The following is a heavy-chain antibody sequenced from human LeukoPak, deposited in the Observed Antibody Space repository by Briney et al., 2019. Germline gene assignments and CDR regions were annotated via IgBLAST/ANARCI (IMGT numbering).Heavy chain of an antibody. CDR3: ARDGGYCSSTSCSPGYYYYGMDV. Sequence: GGSLRLSCAASGFTFSSYSMNWVRQAPGKGLEWVSYISSSSSTIYYADSVKGRFTISRDNAKNSLCLQMNSLRAEDTAVYYCARDGGYCSSTSCSPGYYYYGMDVWGQGTTVTVSS. CDR1: GFTFSSYS. J-gene: IGHJ6*02. CDR2: ISSSSSTI. D-gene: IGHD2-2*01. V-gene: IGHV3-48*01.